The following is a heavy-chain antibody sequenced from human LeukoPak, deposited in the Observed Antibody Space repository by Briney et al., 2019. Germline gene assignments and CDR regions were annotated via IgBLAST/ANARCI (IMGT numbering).Heavy chain of an antibody. Sequence: SETLSLTCTVSGFSFSNDYYWTWLRQPPGKGLEWIGGIYHSGTTYYNPSLRGRVSISLDTSKTQFSLKLSSVTAADTAVYYCASLHCSSTSCYSHYYYMDVWGKGTTVTVSS. CDR3: ASLHCSSTSCYSHYYYMDV. V-gene: IGHV4-38-2*02. J-gene: IGHJ6*03. CDR2: IYHSGTT. D-gene: IGHD2-2*02. CDR1: GFSFSNDYY.